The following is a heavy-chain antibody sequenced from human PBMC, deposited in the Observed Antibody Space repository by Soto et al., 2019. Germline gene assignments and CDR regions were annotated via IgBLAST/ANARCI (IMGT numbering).Heavy chain of an antibody. Sequence: GASVKVSCKASGGTFSSYAISWVRQAPGQGLEWMGGIIPIFGTANYAQKFQGRVTITADDSTSTAYMELSSLRSEDTAVYYCASYYGPYYYYGMDVWGQGTTVTSP. J-gene: IGHJ6*02. V-gene: IGHV1-69*13. CDR2: IIPIFGTA. CDR3: ASYYGPYYYYGMDV. D-gene: IGHD3-16*01. CDR1: GGTFSSYA.